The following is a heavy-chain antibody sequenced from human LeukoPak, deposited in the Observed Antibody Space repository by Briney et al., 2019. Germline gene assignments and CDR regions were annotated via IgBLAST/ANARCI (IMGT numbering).Heavy chain of an antibody. CDR1: GFTFSSYW. CDR2: IKQDGSEK. J-gene: IGHJ4*02. D-gene: IGHD3-10*01. V-gene: IGHV3-7*01. CDR3: ARGAVWFGEFYFDY. Sequence: GGSLRLSCAASGFTFSSYWMSWFRQAPGKGLEWVANIKQDGSEKYYVDSVKGRFTISRDNAKNSLYLQMNSLRAGDTAVYYCARGAVWFGEFYFDYWGQGTLVTVSS.